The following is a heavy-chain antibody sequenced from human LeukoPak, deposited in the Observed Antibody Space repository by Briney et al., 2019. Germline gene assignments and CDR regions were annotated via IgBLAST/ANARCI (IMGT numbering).Heavy chain of an antibody. J-gene: IGHJ5*02. CDR3: ARESLPYYDFWSGYRGGWFDP. D-gene: IGHD3-3*01. CDR2: IKQDGSEK. CDR1: GFTLSSYW. V-gene: IGHV3-7*01. Sequence: GGSLRLSCAAPGFTLSSYWMSWVRQAPAKGLQRLPTIKQDGSEKNYVDSVKGRFTISRDNAKNSLYLQMNSLRAEDTAVYYCARESLPYYDFWSGYRGGWFDPWGQGTLVTVSS.